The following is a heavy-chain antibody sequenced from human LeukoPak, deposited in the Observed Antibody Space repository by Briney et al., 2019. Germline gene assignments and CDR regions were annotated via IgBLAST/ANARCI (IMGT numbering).Heavy chain of an antibody. CDR3: VKGTSTKYYYYGMDV. D-gene: IGHD2-2*01. V-gene: IGHV3-64D*06. Sequence: GGSLRLSCSASGFAFSNYATHWVRQAPGKGLEYVAGINSNGGSTFYADSVKGRFTMSGDNSKNTLYLQMSSLRAEDTAVYYCVKGTSTKYYYYGMDVWGQGTTVTVCS. CDR2: INSNGGST. CDR1: GFAFSNYA. J-gene: IGHJ6*02.